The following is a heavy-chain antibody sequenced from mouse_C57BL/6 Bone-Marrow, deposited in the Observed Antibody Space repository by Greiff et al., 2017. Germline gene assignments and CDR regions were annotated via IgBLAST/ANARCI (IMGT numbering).Heavy chain of an antibody. D-gene: IGHD1-1*01. Sequence: EVKVVESGGGLVQSGRSLRLSCATSGFTFSDFYMEWVRQAPGKGLGWIAASRNKANDYTTEYSASVKGRFIVSRDTSQSILYLQMNALRAEDTAIYYCARDTTVVPFAYWGQGTLVTVSA. CDR1: GFTFSDFY. V-gene: IGHV7-1*01. J-gene: IGHJ3*01. CDR2: SRNKANDYTT. CDR3: ARDTTVVPFAY.